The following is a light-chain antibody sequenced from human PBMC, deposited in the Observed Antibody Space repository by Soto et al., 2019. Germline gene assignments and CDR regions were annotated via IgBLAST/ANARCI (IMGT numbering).Light chain of an antibody. J-gene: IGLJ1*01. CDR2: YDD. V-gene: IGLV1-36*01. CDR1: SSKNGNNA. CDR3: AAWDDSLNAPV. Sequence: PPPVSKAPQRRVPISHSGKSSKNGNNAVNWYQQLPGKAPKLLIYYDDLLPSGVSDRFSGSKSGTSASLAISGLQSEDEADYYCAAWDDSLNAPVFGTGTKVTVL.